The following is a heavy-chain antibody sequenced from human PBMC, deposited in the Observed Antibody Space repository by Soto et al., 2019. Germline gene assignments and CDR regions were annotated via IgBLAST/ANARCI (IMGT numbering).Heavy chain of an antibody. D-gene: IGHD6-19*01. Sequence: QVQLVQSGAEVKKPGASVKVSCKTSGYPFTSYGINWVRQAPGQGPEWMGWISAYDDKTIYSQKFQGRVTLTAHTSTTTAYMELRGLRFDDTAVYYCARDRLIAVTGLLRNWGQGTLVTVSS. J-gene: IGHJ4*02. CDR3: ARDRLIAVTGLLRN. CDR2: ISAYDDKT. CDR1: GYPFTSYG. V-gene: IGHV1-18*01.